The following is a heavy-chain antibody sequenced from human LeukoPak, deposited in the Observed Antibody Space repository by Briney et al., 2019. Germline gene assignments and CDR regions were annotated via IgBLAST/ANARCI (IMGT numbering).Heavy chain of an antibody. CDR1: GGSMNNYY. V-gene: IGHV4-59*08. CDR3: ARHPFSAPFDY. Sequence: SETLSLTCIVSGGSMNNYYWSWFRQPPGKGLEWIAYVYQTGDTRYNPSLKSRVSISLDMSKNQFSLKVSSVTATGTAVYYCARHPFSAPFDYWGQGILVTVSS. D-gene: IGHD6-19*01. J-gene: IGHJ4*02. CDR2: VYQTGDT.